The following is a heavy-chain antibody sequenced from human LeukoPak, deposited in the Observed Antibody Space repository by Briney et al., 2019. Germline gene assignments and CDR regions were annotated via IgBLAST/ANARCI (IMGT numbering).Heavy chain of an antibody. V-gene: IGHV3-53*01. D-gene: IGHD2/OR15-2a*01. CDR1: GFTVSSNF. Sequence: GGSLRLSCSASGFTVSSNFMSWVRQAPGKGLEWISVFYSGGSTYYADSVKGRFTISRDNSKNTLYLQMNSLRAEDTAVYYCARALLSGLDYWGQGTLVTVSS. CDR3: ARALLSGLDY. J-gene: IGHJ4*02. CDR2: FYSGGST.